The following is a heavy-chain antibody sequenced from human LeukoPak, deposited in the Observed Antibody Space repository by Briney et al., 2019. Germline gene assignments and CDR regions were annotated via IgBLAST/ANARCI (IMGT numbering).Heavy chain of an antibody. CDR3: AKPSGSGVDY. Sequence: GGSLGLSCGASGFVFDNYDMHWVRRAPGKGLEWVAFIRSDGYHTYYTDSVKGRFIITRDNFKNTLYLQMNSLRLEDMAVYYCAKPSGSGVDYWGRGTRVTVSS. CDR1: GFVFDNYD. CDR2: IRSDGYHT. J-gene: IGHJ4*02. V-gene: IGHV3-30*02. D-gene: IGHD1-26*01.